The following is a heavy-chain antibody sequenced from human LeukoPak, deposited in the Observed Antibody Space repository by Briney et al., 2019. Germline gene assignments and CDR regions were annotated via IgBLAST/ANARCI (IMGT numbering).Heavy chain of an antibody. CDR3: AKDLSIVAVPAASDP. Sequence: GGSLRLSCATSGFTFSSYWMTWVRQAPGKGLEWVANIKQDGSQKYYVDSVKGRFTISRDNSKNTLYLQMNSLRAEDTAVYYCAKDLSIVAVPAASDPWGQGTLVTVSS. D-gene: IGHD2-2*01. CDR2: IKQDGSQK. V-gene: IGHV3-7*03. CDR1: GFTFSSYW. J-gene: IGHJ5*02.